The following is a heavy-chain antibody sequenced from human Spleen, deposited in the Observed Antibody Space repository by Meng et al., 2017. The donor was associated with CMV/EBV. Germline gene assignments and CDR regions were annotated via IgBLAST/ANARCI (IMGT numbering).Heavy chain of an antibody. CDR3: TRVPWLD. CDR2: ISYDGSNK. J-gene: IGHJ6*02. CDR1: GFSFSNYA. Sequence: GESLKISCAASGFSFSNYAMHWVRQAPGKGLEWVAVISYDGSNKYYADFVQGRFTISRDNAKNSLYLQMNSLRAEDTAVYYCTRVPWLDWGQGTTVTVSS. V-gene: IGHV3-30-3*01. D-gene: IGHD3-22*01.